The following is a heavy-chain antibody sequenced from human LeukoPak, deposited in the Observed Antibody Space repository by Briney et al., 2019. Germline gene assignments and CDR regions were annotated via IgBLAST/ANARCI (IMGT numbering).Heavy chain of an antibody. Sequence: GGSLRLSCAASGITFTNYAMSWVRQAPGKGLEWVSVICGDGATYYADSVKGRFTISRDNSKNTLSLQMNSLRAEDTALYYCARNNFGPGATAFDIWGQGTMVTVSS. CDR3: ARNNFGPGATAFDI. J-gene: IGHJ3*02. V-gene: IGHV3-23*01. CDR2: ICGDGAT. D-gene: IGHD3-10*02. CDR1: GITFTNYA.